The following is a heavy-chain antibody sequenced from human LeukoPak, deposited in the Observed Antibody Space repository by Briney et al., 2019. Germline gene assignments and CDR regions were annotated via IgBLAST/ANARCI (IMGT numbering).Heavy chain of an antibody. D-gene: IGHD5-18*01. J-gene: IGHJ6*02. CDR1: GGSISSSSYY. CDR2: IYYSGST. CDR3: ARDSGGYSYGNGMDV. Sequence: SETLSLTCTVSGGSISSSSYYWGWIRQPPGKGLEWIGSIYYSGSTYYNPSLKSRVTISVDTSKNQFSLKLSSVTAADTAVYYCARDSGGYSYGNGMDVWGQGTTVTVSS. V-gene: IGHV4-39*07.